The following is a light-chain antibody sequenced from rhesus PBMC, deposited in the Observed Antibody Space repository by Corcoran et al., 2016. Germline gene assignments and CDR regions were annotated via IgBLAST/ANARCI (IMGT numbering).Light chain of an antibody. CDR2: GAS. J-gene: IGKJ1*01. V-gene: IGKV3-42*03. CDR1: QSVSSS. CDR3: QQYSNWPRT. Sequence: EIVLTQSPATLSLSPGERATLSCRASQSVSSSLAWYQQKPGQVPRLLIYGASSRAPGIPDRFSGSGSGTDFTLTISSLEPEDFAVYYCQQYSNWPRTFGQGTKVEIK.